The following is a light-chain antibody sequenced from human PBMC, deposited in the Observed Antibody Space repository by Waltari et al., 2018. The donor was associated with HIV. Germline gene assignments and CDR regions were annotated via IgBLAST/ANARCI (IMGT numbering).Light chain of an antibody. CDR1: SSNIGAGYD. J-gene: IGLJ2*01. CDR2: GTS. V-gene: IGLV1-40*01. Sequence: QSVLTQPPSVSGAPGQRVTISCTGSSSNIGAGYDVHWYQQLPGTAPKILIYGTSNRPSGVPDRFSGSKSGTSASLAITGLQAEDEADYYCQSYDSSLSGDVVFGGGTKLTVL. CDR3: QSYDSSLSGDVV.